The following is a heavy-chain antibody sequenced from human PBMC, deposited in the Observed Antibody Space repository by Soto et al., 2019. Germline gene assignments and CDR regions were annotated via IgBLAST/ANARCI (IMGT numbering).Heavy chain of an antibody. J-gene: IGHJ2*01. V-gene: IGHV1-69*08. D-gene: IGHD3-22*01. Sequence: QVQLVQSGAEVKKPGSSVKVSCKASGGTFSSYTISWVRHAPGQGLEWMGRIIPILGIANYAQKFQGRVTITADKSTSTAYMELSSLRSEDTAVYYCARDYYDSSCYCPYWYFDLWGRGTLVTVSS. CDR1: GGTFSSYT. CDR2: IIPILGIA. CDR3: ARDYYDSSCYCPYWYFDL.